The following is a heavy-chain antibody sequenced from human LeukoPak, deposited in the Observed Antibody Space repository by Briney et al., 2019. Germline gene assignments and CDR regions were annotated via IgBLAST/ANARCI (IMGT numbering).Heavy chain of an antibody. Sequence: PSETLSLTCAVSGASISSSNWLSWVRQPPGKGLEWIGEIYHSGSTNDNPSLKSRVTISVDNSKNQFSLKLSSVTAADTAVYYCASFPPGYWGQGTLVTVSS. CDR1: GASISSSNW. CDR2: IYHSGST. J-gene: IGHJ4*02. D-gene: IGHD2/OR15-2a*01. V-gene: IGHV4-4*02. CDR3: ASFPPGY.